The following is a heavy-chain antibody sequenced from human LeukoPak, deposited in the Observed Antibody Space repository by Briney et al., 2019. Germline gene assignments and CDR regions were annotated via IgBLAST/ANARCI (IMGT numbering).Heavy chain of an antibody. V-gene: IGHV3-53*05. D-gene: IGHD6-19*01. CDR3: ARDMSSDWDYYYYYGMDV. CDR1: GFTVSSNY. CDR2: IYSGGST. Sequence: GGSLRLSCAVSGFTVSSNYMSWVRQAPGKGLEWVSVIYSGGSTDYADSVKGRFTISRDKSKHTLYLQMNSLRAEDTAVYHCARDMSSDWDYYYYYGMDVWGQGTTVTVSS. J-gene: IGHJ6*02.